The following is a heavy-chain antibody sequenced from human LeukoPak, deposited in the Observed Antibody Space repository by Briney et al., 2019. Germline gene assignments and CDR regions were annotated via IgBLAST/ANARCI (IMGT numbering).Heavy chain of an antibody. D-gene: IGHD6-6*01. V-gene: IGHV4-59*10. CDR2: IYTSGST. CDR3: ARYSSSSGVDY. CDR1: GVSFSGHY. J-gene: IGHJ4*02. Sequence: PSETLSLSCAVYGVSFSGHYWSWIRQPAGKGLEWIGRIYTSGSTNYNPSLKSRVTMSVDTSKNQFSLKLSSVTAADTAVYYCARYSSSSGVDYWGQGTLVTVSS.